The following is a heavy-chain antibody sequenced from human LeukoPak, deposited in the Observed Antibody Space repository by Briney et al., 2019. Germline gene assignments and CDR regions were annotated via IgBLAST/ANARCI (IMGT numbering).Heavy chain of an antibody. Sequence: ASVKVSCKASGYTFTGYYMHWVRQAPGQGLEWMGCVNPNSGGTYSAQKFQGRVTMTWDTSISTAYMELSRLRSDDTAVYYCARVFQLWYYFDYWGQGTLVTVSS. CDR2: VNPNSGGT. J-gene: IGHJ4*02. D-gene: IGHD5-18*01. CDR3: ARVFQLWYYFDY. V-gene: IGHV1-2*02. CDR1: GYTFTGYY.